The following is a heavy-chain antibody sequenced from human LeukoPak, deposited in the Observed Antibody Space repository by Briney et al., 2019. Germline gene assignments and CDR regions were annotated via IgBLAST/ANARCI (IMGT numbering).Heavy chain of an antibody. CDR1: GGSISSYY. CDR2: IYTSGST. J-gene: IGHJ5*02. Sequence: SETLSLTCTVSGGSISSYYWSWIRQPAGKGLEWIGRIYTSGSTNYNPSLKGRVTMSVDTSKNQFSLKLSSVTAADTAVYYCAAYYYDSSGYYYELDPWGQGTLVTVSS. V-gene: IGHV4-4*07. CDR3: AAYYYDSSGYYYELDP. D-gene: IGHD3-22*01.